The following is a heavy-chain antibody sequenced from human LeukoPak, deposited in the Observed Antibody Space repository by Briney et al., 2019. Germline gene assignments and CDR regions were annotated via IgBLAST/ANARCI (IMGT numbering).Heavy chain of an antibody. CDR2: ISDSGGST. CDR3: ARRALTMARGARPYYFDY. J-gene: IGHJ4*02. CDR1: GFTFSSYA. Sequence: PGGSLRLSCAASGFTFSSYAMSWVRQAPGKGLEWVSAISDSGGSTYYADSVKGRFTISRDNAKNSLYLQMNSLRAEDTAVYYCARRALTMARGARPYYFDYWGQGTLVTVSS. D-gene: IGHD3-10*01. V-gene: IGHV3-23*01.